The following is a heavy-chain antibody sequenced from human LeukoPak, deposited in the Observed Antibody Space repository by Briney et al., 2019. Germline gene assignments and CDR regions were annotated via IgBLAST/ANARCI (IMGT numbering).Heavy chain of an antibody. J-gene: IGHJ6*03. Sequence: GGSLRLSCAASGFTFSSYSMNWVRQAPGKGLEWVSSISSSSSYIYYADSVKGRFTISRDNAKNSLYLQMNSLRAEDTAVYYCARDWWAIAATSGYYMDVWGKGTTVTVSS. D-gene: IGHD6-13*01. CDR3: ARDWWAIAATSGYYMDV. CDR2: ISSSSSYI. CDR1: GFTFSSYS. V-gene: IGHV3-21*01.